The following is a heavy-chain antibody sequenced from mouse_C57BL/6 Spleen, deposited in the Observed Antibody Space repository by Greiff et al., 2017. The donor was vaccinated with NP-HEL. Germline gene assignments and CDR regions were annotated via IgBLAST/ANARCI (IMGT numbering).Heavy chain of an antibody. D-gene: IGHD3-2*02. J-gene: IGHJ3*01. V-gene: IGHV1-4*01. CDR2: INPSSGYT. Sequence: QVQLQQSGAELARPGASVKMSCKASGYTFTSYTMHWVKQRPGQGLEWIGYINPSSGYTKYNQKFKDKATLTADKSSSTAYLQLSSLTSEDSAVYYCARGDSSGYSWFAYWGQGTLVTVSA. CDR1: GYTFTSYT. CDR3: ARGDSSGYSWFAY.